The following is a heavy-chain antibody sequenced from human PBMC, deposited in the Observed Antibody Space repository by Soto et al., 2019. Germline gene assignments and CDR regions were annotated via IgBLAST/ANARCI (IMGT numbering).Heavy chain of an antibody. CDR3: ARGPGTPRAYSSSWTSEYYGMDV. D-gene: IGHD6-13*01. CDR2: IYYSGST. CDR1: GGSISSSSYY. V-gene: IGHV4-39*01. Sequence: PSETLSLTCTVSGGSISSSSYYWGWIRRPPGKGLERIGSIYYSGSTNYNPSLKSRVTISVDTSKNQFSLKLSSVTAADTAVYYCARGPGTPRAYSSSWTSEYYGMDVWGQGTTVTVSS. J-gene: IGHJ6*02.